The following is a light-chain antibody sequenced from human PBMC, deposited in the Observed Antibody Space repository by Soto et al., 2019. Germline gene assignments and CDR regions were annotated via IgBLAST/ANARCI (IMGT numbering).Light chain of an antibody. CDR1: QSVSSSY. CDR2: GAS. Sequence: EIVLTQSPGTLSLSPGERATLSCRASQSVSSSYLAWYQQKPGQAPRLLIYGASSRATGIPDRFSGSGSGTAFTLTLSRLEPEDFAVYYCQQYGSSPLLTFGGGTKVEIK. V-gene: IGKV3-20*01. J-gene: IGKJ4*01. CDR3: QQYGSSPLLT.